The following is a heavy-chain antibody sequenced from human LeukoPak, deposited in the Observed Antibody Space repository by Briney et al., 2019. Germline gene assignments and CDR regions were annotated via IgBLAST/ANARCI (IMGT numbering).Heavy chain of an antibody. D-gene: IGHD3-22*01. CDR3: AREGTMIVVVSPYWYFDL. Sequence: PGGSLRLSCAASGFTFSSYWMHWVRQVPGKGLEWVSGINWNGGSTGYADSVKGRFTISRDNAKNSLYLQMNSLRDGDTALYYCAREGTMIVVVSPYWYFDLWGRGTLVTVSS. CDR2: INWNGGST. J-gene: IGHJ2*01. CDR1: GFTFSSYW. V-gene: IGHV3-20*04.